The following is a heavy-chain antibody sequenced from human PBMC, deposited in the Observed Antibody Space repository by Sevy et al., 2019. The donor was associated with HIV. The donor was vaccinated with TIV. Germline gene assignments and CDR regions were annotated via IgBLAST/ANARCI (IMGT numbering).Heavy chain of an antibody. D-gene: IGHD3-22*01. Sequence: GGYLRLSCAASGFTFSSYSMNWVRQAPGKGLEWVSSISSSSSYIYYADSVKGRFTISRDNAKNSLYLQMNSLRAEDTAVYYCARGVDRAILIVVADDFDYWGQGTLVTVSS. CDR2: ISSSSSYI. V-gene: IGHV3-21*01. CDR3: ARGVDRAILIVVADDFDY. CDR1: GFTFSSYS. J-gene: IGHJ4*02.